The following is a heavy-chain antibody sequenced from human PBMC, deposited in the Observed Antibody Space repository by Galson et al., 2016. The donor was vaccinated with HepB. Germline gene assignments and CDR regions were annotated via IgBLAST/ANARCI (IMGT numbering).Heavy chain of an antibody. CDR2: ISVSGDHV. J-gene: IGHJ4*02. D-gene: IGHD5-24*01. V-gene: IGHV3-23*01. CDR1: GLTLNNFV. CDR3: GRGSSGDVYNFGAY. Sequence: SLRLSCAASGLTLNNFVINWIRQAPGKGLEWVSGISVSGDHVYYADSVKGRLTTYRENSKNTVYLQMNSLRAEDTAVYYCGRGSSGDVYNFGAYWGQGTRVTVSS.